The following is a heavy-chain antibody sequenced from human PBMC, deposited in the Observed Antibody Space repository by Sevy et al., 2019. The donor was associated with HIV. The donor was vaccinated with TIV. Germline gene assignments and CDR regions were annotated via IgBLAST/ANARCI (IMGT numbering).Heavy chain of an antibody. CDR1: GLSVSDNY. J-gene: IGHJ6*02. V-gene: IGHV3-66*01. Sequence: GGSLRLSCAASGLSVSDNYMNWVRQAPGKGLELVSVIYSDGRTYYPDSVKGRFSISRDNSKNTLYLHMKSLRPEDTVVYYCARDRYYDASGYYYYYYGMDVWGQGTTVTFSS. D-gene: IGHD3-22*01. CDR2: IYSDGRT. CDR3: ARDRYYDASGYYYYYYGMDV.